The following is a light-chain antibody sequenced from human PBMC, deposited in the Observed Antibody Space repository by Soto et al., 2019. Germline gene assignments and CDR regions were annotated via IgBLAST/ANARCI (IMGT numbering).Light chain of an antibody. CDR1: QSLLHSNGYNY. CDR3: MQALQISIT. CDR2: LGS. J-gene: IGKJ5*01. Sequence: DIVMTQSPLSLPVTPGEPASISCRSSQSLLHSNGYNYLDWYLQKPGQSPQLLIYLGSNRASGVPERYSGSGSGTDFTLKISRVEAEDVGVYYCMQALQISITFGQGTRLEIK. V-gene: IGKV2-28*01.